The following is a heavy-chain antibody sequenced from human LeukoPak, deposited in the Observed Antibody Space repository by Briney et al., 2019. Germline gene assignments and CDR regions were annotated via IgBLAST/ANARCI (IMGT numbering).Heavy chain of an antibody. CDR2: VHNSGST. Sequence: SDTLSLTCTVAGGSISEYYCSWIPQSPGKGLGWSLYVHNSGSTNYKPSLKSRVTISLHTPQNQFSLKLISVVAADSAMYYCAKDGSSGSFPHYNNCHYMDVWGKGTMVTVSS. V-gene: IGHV4-59*01. CDR1: GGSISEYY. J-gene: IGHJ6*03. CDR3: AKDGSSGSFPHYNNCHYMDV. D-gene: IGHD3-22*01.